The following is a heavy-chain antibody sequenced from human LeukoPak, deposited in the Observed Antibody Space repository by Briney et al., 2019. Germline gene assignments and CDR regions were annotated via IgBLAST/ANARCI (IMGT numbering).Heavy chain of an antibody. J-gene: IGHJ3*02. CDR2: ISAYNGNT. Sequence: ASVKVSCKASGYTFTSYYMHWVRQAPGQGLEWMGWISAYNGNTNYAQKLQGRVTMTTDTSTSTAYMELRSLRSDDTAVYYCARDPRWLQSLNDAFDIWGQGTMVTVSS. V-gene: IGHV1-18*04. D-gene: IGHD5-24*01. CDR3: ARDPRWLQSLNDAFDI. CDR1: GYTFTSYY.